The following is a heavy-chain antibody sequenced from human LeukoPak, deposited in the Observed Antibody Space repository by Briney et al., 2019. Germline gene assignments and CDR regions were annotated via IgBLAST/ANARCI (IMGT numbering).Heavy chain of an antibody. CDR2: ISGSGGST. V-gene: IGHV3-23*01. D-gene: IGHD6-13*01. J-gene: IGHJ4*02. Sequence: GRSLRLSCAASGFTFNTYALHWVRQAPGKGLEWVSVISGSGGSTYYADSVKGRFTISRDNSKNTLYLQMNGLRAEDTAVYYCAKGVRSSSSWSYFDYWGQGTLVTVSS. CDR1: GFTFNTYA. CDR3: AKGVRSSSSWSYFDY.